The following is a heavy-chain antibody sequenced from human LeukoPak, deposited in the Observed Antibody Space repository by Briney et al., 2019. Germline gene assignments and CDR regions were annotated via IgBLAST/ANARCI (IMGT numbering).Heavy chain of an antibody. CDR2: ISGSNSYI. V-gene: IGHV3-21*04. J-gene: IGHJ4*02. CDR3: ARGLYSSDY. CDR1: GFTFSSYS. Sequence: GGTLRLSCAASGFTFSSYSMNWVRQAPGKGLEWVSSISGSNSYIYYADSMKGRFTISRDNAKISLYLQMNSLRAEDTALYHCARGLYSSDYWGQGTLVTVSS. D-gene: IGHD2-15*01.